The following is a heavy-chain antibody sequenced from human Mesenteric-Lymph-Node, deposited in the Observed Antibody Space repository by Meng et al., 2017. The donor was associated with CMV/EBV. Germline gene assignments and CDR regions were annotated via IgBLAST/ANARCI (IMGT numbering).Heavy chain of an antibody. D-gene: IGHD1-26*01. V-gene: IGHV1-2*02. J-gene: IGHJ4*02. CDR1: GYTFTGYY. CDR3: ARGLWRSGSYFLTSH. CDR2: INPNSGGT. Sequence: ASVKVSCKASGYTFTGYYMHWVRQAPGQGLEWMGWINPNSGGTNYAQKFQGRVTMTRDTSISTAYMELSRLRSDDTAVYYCARGLWRSGSYFLTSHWGQGTLVTVSS.